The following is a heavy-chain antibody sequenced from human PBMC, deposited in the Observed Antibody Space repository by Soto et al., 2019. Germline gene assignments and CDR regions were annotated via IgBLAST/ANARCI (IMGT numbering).Heavy chain of an antibody. CDR3: ARERHGYGQDY. V-gene: IGHV3-48*01. Sequence: EVQLAESGGGLVQPEGSLRLSCAASGFTFSENSMNWVRQAPGKGLEWVSYISSSGGTIYYADSVKGRFTISRDNANNSLYLQMKSMRAEDSAVYSCARERHGYGQDYWGQGTLVTVSS. J-gene: IGHJ4*02. CDR1: GFTFSENS. CDR2: ISSSGGTI. D-gene: IGHD5-18*01.